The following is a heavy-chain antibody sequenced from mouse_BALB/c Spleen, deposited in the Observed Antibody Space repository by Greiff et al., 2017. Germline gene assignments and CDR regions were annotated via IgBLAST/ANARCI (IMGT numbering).Heavy chain of an antibody. CDR3: ARGVDAMDY. CDR2: IYPSDSYT. CDR1: GYTFTSYW. J-gene: IGHJ4*01. V-gene: IGHV1-69*02. Sequence: QVQLQQPGAELVRPGASVKLSCKASGYTFTSYWINWVKQRPGQGLEWIGNIYPSDSYTNYNQKFKDKATLTVDKSSSTAYMQLSSPTSEDSAVYYCARGVDAMDYWGQGTSVTVSS. D-gene: IGHD1-1*01.